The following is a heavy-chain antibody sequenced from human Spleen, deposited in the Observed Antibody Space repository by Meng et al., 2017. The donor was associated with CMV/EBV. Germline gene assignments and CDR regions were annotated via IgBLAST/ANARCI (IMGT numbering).Heavy chain of an antibody. CDR1: GGTFSSYA. V-gene: IGHV1-69*05. D-gene: IGHD6-13*01. CDR3: AKGLSRSWYVGDY. J-gene: IGHJ4*02. CDR2: IIPIFGTA. Sequence: SVKVSCKASGGTFSSYAISWVRQAPGQGLEWMGGIIPIFGTANYAQKFQGRVTITTDESTSTAYMELSSLRSEDTAVYYCAKGLSRSWYVGDYWGQGALVTVSS.